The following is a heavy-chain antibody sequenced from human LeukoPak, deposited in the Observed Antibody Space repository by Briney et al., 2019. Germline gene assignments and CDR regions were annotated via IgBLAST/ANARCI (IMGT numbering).Heavy chain of an antibody. Sequence: KPSETLSLTCTVSGGSISSSSYYWGWIRQPPGKGLEWIGSIYYSGSTYYNPSLKSRVTISVDTSKNQFSLKLSSVTAADTAVYYCARREYYYDSSDYYSGWGQGTLVTVSS. CDR2: IYYSGST. V-gene: IGHV4-39*01. CDR1: GGSISSSSYY. J-gene: IGHJ4*02. D-gene: IGHD3-22*01. CDR3: ARREYYYDSSDYYSG.